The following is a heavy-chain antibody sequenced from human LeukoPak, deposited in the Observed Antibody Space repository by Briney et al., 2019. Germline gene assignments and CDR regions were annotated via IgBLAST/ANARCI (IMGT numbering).Heavy chain of an antibody. J-gene: IGHJ6*02. CDR1: GFTFSDYY. V-gene: IGHV3-11*01. CDR2: ISSSGSTI. CDR3: ARQDIVVVPAAIHYYGMDV. D-gene: IGHD2-2*01. Sequence: GGSLRLSCAASGFTFSDYYMSWIRQAPGKGLEWVSYISSSGSTIYYADSVKGRFTISRDNAKNSLYLQMNSLRAEDTAVYYCARQDIVVVPAAIHYYGMDVWGQGTTVTVSS.